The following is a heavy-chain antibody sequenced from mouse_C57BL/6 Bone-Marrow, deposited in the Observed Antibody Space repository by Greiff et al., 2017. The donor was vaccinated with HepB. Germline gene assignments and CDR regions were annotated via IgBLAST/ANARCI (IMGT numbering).Heavy chain of an antibody. CDR3: ARPYYYGSSSYYFDY. J-gene: IGHJ2*01. D-gene: IGHD1-1*01. CDR1: GYTFTSYW. V-gene: IGHV1-69*01. CDR2: IDPSDSYT. Sequence: QVQLKQPGAELVMPGASVKLSCKASGYTFTSYWMHWVKQRPGQGLEWIGEIDPSDSYTNYNQKFKGKSTLTVDKSSSTAYMQISSLTSEDSAVYYCARPYYYGSSSYYFDYWGQGTTLTVSS.